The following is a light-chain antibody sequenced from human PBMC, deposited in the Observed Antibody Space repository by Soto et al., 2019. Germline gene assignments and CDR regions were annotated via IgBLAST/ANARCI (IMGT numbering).Light chain of an antibody. CDR3: QQYYSYPSIT. CDR2: SAS. J-gene: IGKJ5*01. CDR1: QGIRHD. V-gene: IGKV1-17*01. Sequence: DIQMTQSPSSLSASVGDRVTITCRASQGIRHDLGWYQQKPGKAPKRLIYSASSLQSGVPSRFSGSGSGTDFTLTISCLQSEDFATYYCQQYYSYPSITFGQGTRLEIK.